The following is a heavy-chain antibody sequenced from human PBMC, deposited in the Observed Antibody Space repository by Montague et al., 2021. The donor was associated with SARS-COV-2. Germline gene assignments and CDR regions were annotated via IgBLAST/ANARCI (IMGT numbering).Heavy chain of an antibody. CDR2: IYTSGST. V-gene: IGHV4-4*07. Sequence: SETLSLTCTVSGGSISSYYWSWIRQPAGKGLEWIGLIYTSGSTNYNPSLKSRVTMSLDTSKNQFYLKLRSVTAADTAVYYCARGSFGMGAFDIWGQGTMVTVSS. D-gene: IGHD1-14*01. CDR3: ARGSFGMGAFDI. J-gene: IGHJ3*02. CDR1: GGSISSYY.